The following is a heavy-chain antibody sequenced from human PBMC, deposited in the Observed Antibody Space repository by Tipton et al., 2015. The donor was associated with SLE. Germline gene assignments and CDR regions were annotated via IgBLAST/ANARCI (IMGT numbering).Heavy chain of an antibody. CDR2: ITYDGSNE. CDR3: AKDWLAAAGLFQH. CDR1: GFIFESYA. Sequence: SLRLSCVGSGFIFESYAMHWFRQAPGKGLEWVAVITYDGSNEKYADSVKGRFTISRDNSKNTVFLHLSRLRADDSAVYYCAKDWLAAAGLFQHWGQGTLVTVSS. V-gene: IGHV3-30*18. J-gene: IGHJ1*01. D-gene: IGHD6-13*01.